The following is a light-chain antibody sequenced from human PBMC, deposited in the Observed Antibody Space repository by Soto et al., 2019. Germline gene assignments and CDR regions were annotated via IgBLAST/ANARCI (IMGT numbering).Light chain of an antibody. V-gene: IGLV2-8*01. J-gene: IGLJ3*02. CDR2: EVT. Sequence: QSALTQPPSASGSPGQSVTISCTGTSSDVGAYNYVSWYQQHAGKAPKLVISEVTKRPSGVPDRVAGSKSANTASLTVSGLQAEDEDDYYCSSFASSNTWVFGGGTQLTVL. CDR3: SSFASSNTWV. CDR1: SSDVGAYNY.